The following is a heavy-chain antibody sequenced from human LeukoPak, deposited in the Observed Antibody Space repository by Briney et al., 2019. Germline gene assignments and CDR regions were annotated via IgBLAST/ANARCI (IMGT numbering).Heavy chain of an antibody. J-gene: IGHJ6*02. CDR3: ARDNGAARYNYRMDV. CDR2: VWYDGSNK. Sequence: GGSLRLSCEASGFTFTGYGMHWVRQAPGKELEWVAIVWYDGSNKYYADSVRGRFTISRDNSKNTLHLHMNSLRAEDTAVYWCARDNGAARYNYRMDVWGQGTTVTVSS. CDR1: GFTFTGYG. D-gene: IGHD1-14*01. V-gene: IGHV3-33*01.